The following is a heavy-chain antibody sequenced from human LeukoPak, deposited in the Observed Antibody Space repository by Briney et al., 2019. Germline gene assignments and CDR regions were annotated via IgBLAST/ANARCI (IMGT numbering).Heavy chain of an antibody. CDR2: IIPIFGTP. CDR3: ARIMVDDYGDNGLS. CDR1: GRTLSSYA. J-gene: IGHJ5*02. V-gene: IGHV1-69*05. D-gene: IGHD4-17*01. Sequence: SVKVSCKASGRTLSSYAICWVRQAPGQGLEWMGGIIPIFGTPNYAQKFQGRVTITTDESTSTAYMELSSLRAEDTAVYYCARIMVDDYGDNGLSWGQGTLVTVSS.